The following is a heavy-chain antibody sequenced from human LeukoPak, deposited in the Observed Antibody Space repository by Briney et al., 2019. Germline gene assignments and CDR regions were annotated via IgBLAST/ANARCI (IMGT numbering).Heavy chain of an antibody. Sequence: SETLSLTCTVSGGSISSSSYYWGWIRQPPWKGLEWIGSIYYSGSTYYNPSLKSRVTISVDTSKNQFSLKLSSVTAADTAVYYCARHVIAVAGDFDYWGQGTLVTVSS. D-gene: IGHD6-19*01. V-gene: IGHV4-39*01. CDR1: GGSISSSSYY. CDR3: ARHVIAVAGDFDY. J-gene: IGHJ4*02. CDR2: IYYSGST.